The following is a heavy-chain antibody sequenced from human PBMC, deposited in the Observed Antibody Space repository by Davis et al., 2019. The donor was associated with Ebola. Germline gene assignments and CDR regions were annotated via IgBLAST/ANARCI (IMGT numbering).Heavy chain of an antibody. D-gene: IGHD2-21*02. CDR3: ARHECVADCSEFDF. CDR1: GYTFARYW. J-gene: IGHJ4*02. Sequence: GESLKISCQASGYTFARYWISWVRQRPGKGLEWMGKIDPGDSYVKYSPSFQGHVTFSADRSTSVVYLQWTSLEASDTATYYCARHECVADCSEFDFWDQGTRVTVSS. V-gene: IGHV5-10-1*01. CDR2: IDPGDSYV.